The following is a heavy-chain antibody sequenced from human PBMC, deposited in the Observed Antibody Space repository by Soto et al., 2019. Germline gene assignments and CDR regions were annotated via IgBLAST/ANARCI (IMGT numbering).Heavy chain of an antibody. CDR2: IKSKTDGGTT. J-gene: IGHJ4*02. Sequence: EVQLVESGGDLVKPGGSLRLSCAASEFTFTYARMSWVRQAPGKGLEWVGRIKSKTDGGTTDYAAPVKGRFTISRDESQNTLYLQMNSLKTEDIAVYYCTSLYYGHWGQGTLVTVSS. CDR1: EFTFTYAR. D-gene: IGHD3-16*02. V-gene: IGHV3-15*01. CDR3: TSLYYGH.